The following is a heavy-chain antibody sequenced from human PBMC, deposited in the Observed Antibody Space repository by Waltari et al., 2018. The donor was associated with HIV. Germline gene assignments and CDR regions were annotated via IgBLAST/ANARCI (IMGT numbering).Heavy chain of an antibody. Sequence: QVQLVQSGAELKKSGASVKVSCKPSGYTFTDYYSHWVRQAPGQGLGWMVWININSGGTNFSQKLRGRVTLTRDTSIRTAHMQLGSLGSDDTAIYYCTRAQSHVHGLDVWGQGTTVTVSS. J-gene: IGHJ6*02. CDR2: ININSGGT. CDR3: TRAQSHVHGLDV. V-gene: IGHV1-2*02. CDR1: GYTFTDYY.